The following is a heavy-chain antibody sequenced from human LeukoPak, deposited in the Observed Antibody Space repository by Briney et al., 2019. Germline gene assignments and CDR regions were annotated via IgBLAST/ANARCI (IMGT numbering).Heavy chain of an antibody. V-gene: IGHV4-4*07. Sequence: SETLSLTCTVSGGSISSYYWSWIRQPAGKGLEWIGRIYTSGSTNYNPSLKSRVTMSVDTSKNQFSLKLSSVTAADTAVYYCARAAYCGGDCYSFDYWGQGTLVTASS. CDR3: ARAAYCGGDCYSFDY. J-gene: IGHJ4*02. D-gene: IGHD2-21*02. CDR1: GGSISSYY. CDR2: IYTSGST.